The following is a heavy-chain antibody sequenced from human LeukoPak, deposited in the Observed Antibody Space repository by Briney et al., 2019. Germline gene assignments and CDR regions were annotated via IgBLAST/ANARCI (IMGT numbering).Heavy chain of an antibody. J-gene: IGHJ6*03. D-gene: IGHD3-22*01. Sequence: SETLSLTCTVSGGSISSSSYYWGWIRQPPGKGLEWIGSIYYSGSTYYNPSLKSRVTISVDTSKSQFSLKVSSVTAADTAVYYCASDRFDDSSGYYYHYYYYMDVWGKGTTVTVSS. CDR3: ASDRFDDSSGYYYHYYYYMDV. CDR2: IYYSGST. V-gene: IGHV4-39*07. CDR1: GGSISSSSYY.